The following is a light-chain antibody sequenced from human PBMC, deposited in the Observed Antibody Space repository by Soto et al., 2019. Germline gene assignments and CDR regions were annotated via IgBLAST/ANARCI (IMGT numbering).Light chain of an antibody. CDR3: QQYKNYSPDT. V-gene: IGKV1-5*01. CDR2: DAS. Sequence: DIQMTQSPSTLSASVGDRVTITCRASQSVNDWLAWYQQKPGKAPKLLIYDASSLESGVPSRFRGSGSGTEFTLTISGLQPDDFATYYCQQYKNYSPDTFGQGTKLDIK. J-gene: IGKJ2*01. CDR1: QSVNDW.